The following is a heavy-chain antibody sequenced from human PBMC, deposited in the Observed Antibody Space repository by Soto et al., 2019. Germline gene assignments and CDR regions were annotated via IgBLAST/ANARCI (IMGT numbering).Heavy chain of an antibody. CDR2: IGHTGTPI. Sequence: PGGSLRLSCAASGFTFSTYAMSWVRQAPGKGLEWVSVIGHTGTPIYYADSVKGRFTISRDNAKSTLYLEMNSLRAEDTAVYYCARIRWWVSYYFDYWGQGTLVTVSS. V-gene: IGHV3-23*01. CDR3: ARIRWWVSYYFDY. CDR1: GFTFSTYA. J-gene: IGHJ4*02. D-gene: IGHD2-15*01.